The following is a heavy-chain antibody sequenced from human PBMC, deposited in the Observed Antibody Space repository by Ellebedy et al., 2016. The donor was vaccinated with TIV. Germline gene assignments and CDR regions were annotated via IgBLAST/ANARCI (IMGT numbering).Heavy chain of an antibody. CDR1: GLSFSKAW. J-gene: IGHJ4*02. V-gene: IGHV3-23*01. D-gene: IGHD6-19*01. CDR2: ISGSVGST. CDR3: AKDLGSSGWYGVY. Sequence: GESLKISCAASGLSFSKAWMSWVRQAPGKGLEWVSAISGSVGSTYYADPVKGRFTISRDNSKNTLYLQMNSLRAEDTAVYYCAKDLGSSGWYGVYWGQGTLVTVSS.